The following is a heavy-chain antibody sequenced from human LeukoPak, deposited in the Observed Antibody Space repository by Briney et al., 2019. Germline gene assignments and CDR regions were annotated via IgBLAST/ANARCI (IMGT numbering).Heavy chain of an antibody. CDR1: GGSISSSSYY. CDR3: ARTLLVGATPHLEY. V-gene: IGHV4-39*01. D-gene: IGHD1-26*01. Sequence: PSETLSLTCTVSGGSISSSSYYWGWIRQPPGKGLEWIGSIYYSGSTYYNPSLKSRVTISVDTSKNQFSLKLSSVTAADTAVYYCARTLLVGATPHLEYWGQGTLVTVSS. J-gene: IGHJ4*02. CDR2: IYYSGST.